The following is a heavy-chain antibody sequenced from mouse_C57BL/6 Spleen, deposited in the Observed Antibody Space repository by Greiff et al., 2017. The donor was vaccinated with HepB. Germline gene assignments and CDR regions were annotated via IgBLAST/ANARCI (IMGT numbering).Heavy chain of an antibody. CDR1: GFTFSSYA. J-gene: IGHJ2*01. V-gene: IGHV5-4*01. Sequence: EVKLMESGRGLVKPGGSLKLSCAASGFTFSSYAMSWVRQTPEKRLEWVATISDGGSYTYYPDNVKGRFTISRDNAKNNLYLQMSHLKSEDTAMYYCAREPLITTVVATPVYFDYWGQGTTLTVSS. CDR2: ISDGGSYT. D-gene: IGHD1-1*01. CDR3: AREPLITTVVATPVYFDY.